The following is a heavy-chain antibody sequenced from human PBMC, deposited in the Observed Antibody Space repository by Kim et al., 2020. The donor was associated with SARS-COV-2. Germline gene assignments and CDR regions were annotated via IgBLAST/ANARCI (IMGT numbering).Heavy chain of an antibody. D-gene: IGHD6-6*01. CDR3: AKPASAARRLYGMDV. CDR1: GFTFNSYD. Sequence: GGSLRLSCAASGFTFNSYDMHWVRQAPGKGLEWVAVISYDGSNKYYADSVKGRFTISRDNSKNMLYLQMNSLRAEDTAVYFCAKPASAARRLYGMDVWGQGTTVTVSS. J-gene: IGHJ6*02. CDR2: ISYDGSNK. V-gene: IGHV3-30*18.